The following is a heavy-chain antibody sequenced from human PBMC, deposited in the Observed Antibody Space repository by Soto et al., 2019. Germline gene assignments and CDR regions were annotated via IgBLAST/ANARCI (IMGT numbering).Heavy chain of an antibody. CDR3: ARAGWEMAGFDY. CDR1: GGSISSYY. CDR2: IYYSGST. Sequence: SETLSLTCTVSGGSISSYYWSWIRQPPGKGLEWIGYIYYSGSTNYNPSLKSRVTISVDTSKNQFSLKLSSVTAADTAVYYYARAGWEMAGFDYWGQGTLVTVSS. J-gene: IGHJ4*02. V-gene: IGHV4-59*01. D-gene: IGHD1-26*01.